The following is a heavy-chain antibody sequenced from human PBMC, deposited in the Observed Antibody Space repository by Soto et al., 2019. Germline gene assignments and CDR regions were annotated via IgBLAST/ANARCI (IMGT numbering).Heavy chain of an antibody. D-gene: IGHD3-3*01. CDR2: ISYDGSNK. V-gene: IGHV3-30-3*01. CDR1: GFTFSSYA. Sequence: RLSCAASGFTFSSYAMHWVRQAPGKGLEWVAVISYDGSNKYCADSVKGRFTISRDNSKNTLYLQMNSLRAEDTAVYYCAREGETTIFGVVIKSAYYNWFDPWGQGTLVTVSS. CDR3: AREGETTIFGVVIKSAYYNWFDP. J-gene: IGHJ5*02.